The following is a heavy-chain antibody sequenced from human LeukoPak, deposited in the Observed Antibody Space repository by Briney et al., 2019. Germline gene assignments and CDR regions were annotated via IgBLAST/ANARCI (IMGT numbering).Heavy chain of an antibody. Sequence: GGSLRLSCAASGFTFSSYWMSWVRQAPGKGLEYVSAISSNGGSTYYANSVKGRFTISRDNSKNTLYLQMGSLRAEDMAVYYCARDRDGYIAYWGQGTLVTVSS. J-gene: IGHJ4*02. CDR1: GFTFSSYW. CDR2: ISSNGGST. D-gene: IGHD5-24*01. CDR3: ARDRDGYIAY. V-gene: IGHV3-64*01.